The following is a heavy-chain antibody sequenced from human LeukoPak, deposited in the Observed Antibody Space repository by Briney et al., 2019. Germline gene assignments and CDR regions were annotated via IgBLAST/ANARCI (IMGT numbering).Heavy chain of an antibody. D-gene: IGHD2-15*01. CDR3: ARDPYCSGGSCYSGFDP. CDR1: GYTFTGYY. V-gene: IGHV1-2*02. J-gene: IGHJ5*02. CDR2: INPNSGGT. Sequence: ASVKVSCKASGYTFTGYYMHWVRQAPGQGLEWMGWINPNSGGTNYAQKFQGRVTMTRDTSISTAYMELSRLRSDDTAVYYCARDPYCSGGSCYSGFDPWGQGTLVTVSS.